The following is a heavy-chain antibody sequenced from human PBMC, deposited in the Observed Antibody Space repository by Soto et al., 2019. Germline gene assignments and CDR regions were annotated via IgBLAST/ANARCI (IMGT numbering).Heavy chain of an antibody. CDR2: IYYSGST. V-gene: IGHV4-39*01. Sequence: SETLSLTCTVSGDSIGTSNYYWGWIRQPPGKGLEWIGSIYYSGSTYYHPSLKSRVTISVDTSKNQFSLRLTSVTAADTAVYYCARHSWAIVIEYFFDSWGQGTLVTVS. J-gene: IGHJ4*02. D-gene: IGHD3-16*02. CDR3: ARHSWAIVIEYFFDS. CDR1: GDSIGTSNYY.